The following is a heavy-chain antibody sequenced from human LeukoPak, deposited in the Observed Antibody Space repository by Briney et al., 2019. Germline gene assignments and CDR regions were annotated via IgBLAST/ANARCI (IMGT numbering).Heavy chain of an antibody. V-gene: IGHV3-23*01. CDR1: GFTFSNYA. CDR2: ISANGGGT. Sequence: GALLLSCAASGFTFSNYATSWVLQAPGKGLEWVSAISANGGGTYYADSVKGRFTISRDNSKNTLYLQMNSLRAEDTAVYYCAKGSSPFDDWGQGTLVTVSS. CDR3: AKGSSPFDD. J-gene: IGHJ4*02. D-gene: IGHD6-13*01.